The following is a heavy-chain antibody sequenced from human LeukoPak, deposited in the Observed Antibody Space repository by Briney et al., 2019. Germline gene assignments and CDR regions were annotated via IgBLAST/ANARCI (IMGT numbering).Heavy chain of an antibody. D-gene: IGHD6-13*01. Sequence: GGSLRLSCVASGFAFSSYAMNWVRQAPGKGLEWVSYIGSNFETIYADSVKGRFTISRDNAKNSLSLQMNSLRAEDTAVYYCARGIVAVRNIDYWGQGTLVTASS. J-gene: IGHJ4*02. CDR3: ARGIVAVRNIDY. CDR2: IGSNFETI. V-gene: IGHV3-48*01. CDR1: GFAFSSYA.